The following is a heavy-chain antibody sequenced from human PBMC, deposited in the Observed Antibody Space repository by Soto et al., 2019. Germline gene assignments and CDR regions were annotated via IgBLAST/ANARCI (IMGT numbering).Heavy chain of an antibody. D-gene: IGHD1-1*01. CDR1: GCTVRAPDW. CDR3: ARVRQGCSANNCYFDP. CDR2: VHISGHS. J-gene: IGHJ5*01. V-gene: IGHV4-4*02. Sequence: PSETLSLTSTLSGCTVRAPDWWNWVRQSPDKGLEWIAEVHISGHSNYNPSLRSRVSVSIDSSKNQFYLNLNSVTAADTAIYYCARVRQGCSANNCYFDPWGQGTQVTVSS.